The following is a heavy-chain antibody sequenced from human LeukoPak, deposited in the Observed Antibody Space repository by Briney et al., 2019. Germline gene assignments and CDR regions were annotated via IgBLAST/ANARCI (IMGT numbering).Heavy chain of an antibody. CDR2: ISAYNGNT. Sequence: ASVKVSCKTSGYTFTSYGISWVRQAPGQGLEWMGWISAYNGNTDYAQNLQDRVTMTTDTSTSTAYMELRSLRSDDTAVYYCARVGAYCSSSSCFDYWDQGTLVAVSS. D-gene: IGHD2-2*01. CDR3: ARVGAYCSSSSCFDY. J-gene: IGHJ4*02. V-gene: IGHV1-18*01. CDR1: GYTFTSYG.